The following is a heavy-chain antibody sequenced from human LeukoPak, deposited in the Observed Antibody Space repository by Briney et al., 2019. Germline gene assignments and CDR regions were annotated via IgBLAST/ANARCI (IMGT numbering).Heavy chain of an antibody. V-gene: IGHV3-48*02. CDR1: GFTFSSYS. Sequence: GGSLRLSCAASGFTFSSYSMNWVRQAPGKGLEWVSHTTASGTAMFYADSVKGRFTISRDNAKNSLYLQMNSLRDEDTAVYYCASSGSYRFDYWGQGTLVTVSS. D-gene: IGHD1-26*01. CDR2: TTASGTAM. J-gene: IGHJ4*02. CDR3: ASSGSYRFDY.